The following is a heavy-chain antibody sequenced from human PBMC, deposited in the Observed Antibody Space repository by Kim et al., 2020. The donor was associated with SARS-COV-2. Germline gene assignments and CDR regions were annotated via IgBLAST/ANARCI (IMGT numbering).Heavy chain of an antibody. CDR3: ARDHYQLDY. V-gene: IGHV4-34*01. CDR1: GGSFSGYY. CDR2: INHSGST. J-gene: IGHJ4*02. Sequence: SETLSLTCAVYGGSFSGYYWSWIRQPPGKGLEWIGEINHSGSTNYNPSLKSRVTISVDTSKNQFSLKLSSVTAADTAVYYCARDHYQLDYWGQGTLVTVSS. D-gene: IGHD1-26*01.